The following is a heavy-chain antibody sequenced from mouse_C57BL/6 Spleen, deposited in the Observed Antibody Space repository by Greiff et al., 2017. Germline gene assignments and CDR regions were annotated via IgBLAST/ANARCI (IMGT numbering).Heavy chain of an antibody. J-gene: IGHJ4*01. CDR2: IRNKANNHAT. CDR3: TRNYGSEVPGAMDY. CDR1: GFTFSDAW. D-gene: IGHD1-1*01. V-gene: IGHV6-6*01. Sequence: EVKLQESGGGLVQPGGSMKLSCAASGFTFSDAWMDWVRQSPEKGLEWVAEIRNKANNHATYYAESVKGRFTISRDDSKSSVYLQMNSLRAEDTGIYYCTRNYGSEVPGAMDYWGQGTSVTVSS.